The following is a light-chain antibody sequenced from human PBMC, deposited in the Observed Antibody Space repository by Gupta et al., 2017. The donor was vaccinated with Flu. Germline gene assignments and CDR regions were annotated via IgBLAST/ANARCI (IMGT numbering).Light chain of an antibody. CDR3: PQRTGRRPRT. Sequence: GTLLLSPRERATTCCSGSQKSRSNLAAYQQKTGETPSILINDASNRATGATARFSGSRSATEFTLLISSLEPADFALDYCPQRTGRRPRTFGGGTKVEIK. CDR1: QKSRSN. CDR2: DAS. J-gene: IGKJ4*01. V-gene: IGKV3-11*01.